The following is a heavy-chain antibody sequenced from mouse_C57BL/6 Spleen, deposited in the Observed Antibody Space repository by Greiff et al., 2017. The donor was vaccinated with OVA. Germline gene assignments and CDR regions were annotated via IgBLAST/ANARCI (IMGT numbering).Heavy chain of an antibody. CDR1: GFTFSNYW. CDR2: IRLKSDNYAT. Sequence: LQQSGGGLVQPGGSMKLSCVASGFTFSNYWMNWVRQSPEKGLEWVAQIRLKSDNYATHYAESVKGRFTISRDDSKSSVYLQMNNLRAEDTGIYYCTGGGYYYGEGYWGQGTTLTVSS. CDR3: TGGGYYYGEGY. V-gene: IGHV6-3*01. J-gene: IGHJ2*01. D-gene: IGHD1-1*01.